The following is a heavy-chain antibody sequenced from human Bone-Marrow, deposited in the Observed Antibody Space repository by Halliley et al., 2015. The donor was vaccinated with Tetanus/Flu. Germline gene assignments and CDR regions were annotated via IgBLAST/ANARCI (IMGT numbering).Heavy chain of an antibody. J-gene: IGHJ4*02. V-gene: IGHV4-59*09. Sequence: EWLGVNSFRRSTIYNPSLDWRVTISVDTSKNQFSLRLTSVTAADPAVYYWVRGVYASSHVDYWGQGLRVTVSS. CDR2: NSFRRST. D-gene: IGHD2-8*01. CDR3: VRGVYASSHVDY.